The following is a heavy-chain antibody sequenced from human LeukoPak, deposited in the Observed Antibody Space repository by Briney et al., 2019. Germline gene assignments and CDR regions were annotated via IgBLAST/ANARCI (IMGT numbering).Heavy chain of an antibody. CDR3: AAESLDYSNEDYFDY. J-gene: IGHJ4*02. Sequence: SVKVSCKASGFTFTCSAVQWVRQARGQRLEWIGWIVVGSGNTNYAQKFQERVTITRDMSTSTAYMELSSLRSEDTAVYYCAAESLDYSNEDYFDYWGQGTLVTVSS. CDR1: GFTFTCSA. D-gene: IGHD4-11*01. CDR2: IVVGSGNT. V-gene: IGHV1-58*01.